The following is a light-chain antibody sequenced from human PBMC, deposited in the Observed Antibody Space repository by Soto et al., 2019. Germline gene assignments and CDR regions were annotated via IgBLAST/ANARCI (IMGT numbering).Light chain of an antibody. CDR1: SSDVVSYNL. CDR3: CSYAGTVV. Sequence: QSVLTQPASVSGSPGQSITISCTGTSSDVVSYNLVSWYQQHPGKAPKLMIYEGSKRPSGVSNRFSGSKSGNTASLTISGLQAEDEADYYCCSYAGTVVFGGGTKLTVL. J-gene: IGLJ2*01. V-gene: IGLV2-23*01. CDR2: EGS.